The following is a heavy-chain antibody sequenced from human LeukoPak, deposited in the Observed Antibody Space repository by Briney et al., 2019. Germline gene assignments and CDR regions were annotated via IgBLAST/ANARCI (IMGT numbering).Heavy chain of an antibody. V-gene: IGHV4-38-2*01. Sequence: SETLCLTCAVSGYSISSGYYWGWIRQPPGKGLEWIATIYHSGSTYYNPSLKSRVTISVDTSKNQLSLKLSSVTAADTAVYFCSRLSGYCTNGVCYTAFDYWGQGTLVTVSS. D-gene: IGHD2-8*01. CDR2: IYHSGST. CDR3: SRLSGYCTNGVCYTAFDY. CDR1: GYSISSGYY. J-gene: IGHJ4*02.